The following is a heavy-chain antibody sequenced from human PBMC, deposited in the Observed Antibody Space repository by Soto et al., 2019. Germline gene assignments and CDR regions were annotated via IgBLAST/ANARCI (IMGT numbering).Heavy chain of an antibody. D-gene: IGHD3-10*01. J-gene: IGHJ5*02. CDR1: GDSISSSY. CDR3: ARSGRSGSYLNWFDP. CDR2: IHYTGDT. Sequence: QVQLQESGPGLVKPSETLSLACSVSGDSISSSYWSWIRQPPGKGLEWIGYIHYTGDTTFNPSLKSRVTISIDTSKNLFSLKLSSVTAADTAVYYCARSGRSGSYLNWFDPWGQGTLVTVSS. V-gene: IGHV4-59*01.